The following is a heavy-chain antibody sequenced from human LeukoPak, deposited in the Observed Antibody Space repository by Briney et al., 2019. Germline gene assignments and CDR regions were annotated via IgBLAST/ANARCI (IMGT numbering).Heavy chain of an antibody. CDR1: GFTFSDYY. Sequence: PGGSLRPSCAASGFTFSDYYMSWIRQAPGKGLEWVSYISSSGSTIYYADSVKGRFTISRDNAKNSLCLQMNSLRAEDTAVYYCARDSGYEPINYYYYYGMDVWGQGTTVTVSS. CDR3: ARDSGYEPINYYYYYGMDV. J-gene: IGHJ6*02. V-gene: IGHV3-11*01. D-gene: IGHD5-12*01. CDR2: ISSSGSTI.